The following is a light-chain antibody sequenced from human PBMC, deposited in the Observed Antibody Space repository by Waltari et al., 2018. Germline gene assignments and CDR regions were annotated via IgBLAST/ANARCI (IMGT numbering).Light chain of an antibody. V-gene: IGLV2-14*03. CDR1: SSDSGGYNS. Sequence: QSALTQPASVPGSPGQSITISCTGTSSDSGGYNSVSLYQQHPGKAPKLMIYDVSNRPSGVSNRFSGFKSGNTASLTISGLQAEDEADYYCTSYRSSSTLPYVFGTGTKVTVL. J-gene: IGLJ1*01. CDR2: DVS. CDR3: TSYRSSSTLPYV.